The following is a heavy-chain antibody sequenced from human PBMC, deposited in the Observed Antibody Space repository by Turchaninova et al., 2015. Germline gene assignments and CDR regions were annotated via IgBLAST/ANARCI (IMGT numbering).Heavy chain of an antibody. V-gene: IGHV2-70*15. CDR1: GFSLSTSGMC. J-gene: IGHJ4*02. CDR2: IDWDDDK. CDR3: ARMWYSRCWNFDY. Sequence: QVTLRESGPALVKPTQTLTLTCTFSGFSLSTSGMCVSWIRQPPGKALEWLARIDWDDDKYYRTFLKTRLTIPKAPSKNQVVLTMTNMDPVDTATYYCARMWYSRCWNFDYWGQGTLVTVSS. D-gene: IGHD6-13*01.